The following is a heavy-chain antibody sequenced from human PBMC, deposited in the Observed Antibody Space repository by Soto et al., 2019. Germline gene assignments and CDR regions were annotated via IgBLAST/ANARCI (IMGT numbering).Heavy chain of an antibody. CDR3: TKSADSAGWGVDF. CDR1: GFMFDSYA. Sequence: EVQLVESGGGLVQPGGALRLSCVASGFMFDSYAMNWVRQAPGKGLEWVSYISPGGDRIYYAESLKGRITISSDNARNSLSLQMNILSEEDTAVYDCTKSADSAGWGVDFWGQGTLGTVSS. CDR2: ISPGGDRI. J-gene: IGHJ4*02. D-gene: IGHD6-19*01. V-gene: IGHV3-48*02.